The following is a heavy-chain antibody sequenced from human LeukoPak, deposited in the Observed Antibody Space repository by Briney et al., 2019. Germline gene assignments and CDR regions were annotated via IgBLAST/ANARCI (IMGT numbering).Heavy chain of an antibody. CDR2: IYYSGST. J-gene: IGHJ6*03. Sequence: SETLSLTCTVSGGSISSSSYYWGWIRQPPGKGLEWIGSIYYSGSTYYNPSLKSRVTISVDTSKNQFSLKLSSVTAADTAVYYCARSLLRYYYYYMDVWGKGTTVTVSS. CDR3: ARSLLRYYYYYMDV. CDR1: GGSISSSSYY. V-gene: IGHV4-39*01.